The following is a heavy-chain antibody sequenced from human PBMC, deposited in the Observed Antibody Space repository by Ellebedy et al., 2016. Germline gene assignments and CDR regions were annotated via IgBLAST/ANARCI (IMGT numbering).Heavy chain of an antibody. Sequence: GESLKISCAASGFTFSSYDMHWARQATGKGLEWVSAIGTAGDTYYPGSVKGRFTISRENAKNSLYLQMNSLRAEDTAVYYCARDNRYYDILTGYYTVDAFDIWGQGTMVTISS. CDR3: ARDNRYYDILTGYYTVDAFDI. J-gene: IGHJ3*02. D-gene: IGHD3-9*01. CDR1: GFTFSSYD. CDR2: IGTAGDT. V-gene: IGHV3-13*01.